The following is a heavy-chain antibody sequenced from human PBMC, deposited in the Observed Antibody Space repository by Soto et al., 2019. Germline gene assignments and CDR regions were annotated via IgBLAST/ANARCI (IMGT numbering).Heavy chain of an antibody. CDR3: ASADHYYDILTGYFPPLYYYGIDV. CDR1: GGTFSSYA. V-gene: IGHV1-69*01. J-gene: IGHJ6*02. Sequence: QVQLVQSGAEVKKPGSSVKVSCKASGGTFSSYAISWVRQAPGQGLEWMGGIIPIFGTANYAQKFQGRVTIPADESTSTAYMELSSLRSEDTAVYYCASADHYYDILTGYFPPLYYYGIDVWGQGTTGTVSS. CDR2: IIPIFGTA. D-gene: IGHD3-9*01.